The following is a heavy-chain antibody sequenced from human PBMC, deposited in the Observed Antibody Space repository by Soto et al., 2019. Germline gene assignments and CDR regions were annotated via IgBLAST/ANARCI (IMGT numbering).Heavy chain of an antibody. CDR2: ISDSGGTI. J-gene: IGHJ4*02. CDR1: GFTFSNYY. CDR3: ARGGSGYSIEY. V-gene: IGHV3-11*01. Sequence: GSLRLSCAASGFTFSNYYMSWVRQAPGKGLEWFSYISDSGGTIYYADSVKGRFTISRDNAKNSLYLQMNSLRAEDTAVYYCARGGSGYSIEYWGQGTLVTVSS. D-gene: IGHD5-12*01.